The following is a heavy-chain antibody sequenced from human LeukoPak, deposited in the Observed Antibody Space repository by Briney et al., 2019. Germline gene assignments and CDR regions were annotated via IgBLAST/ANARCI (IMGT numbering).Heavy chain of an antibody. V-gene: IGHV4-59*08. J-gene: IGHJ4*02. CDR1: GGSISSYY. CDR3: ARQGSTGYYPSYFDY. D-gene: IGHD3-22*01. CDR2: IYYSGST. Sequence: SETLSLTCTVSGGSISSYYWSWIRQPPGKGLEWIGYIYYSGSTYYNPSLKSRVTISVDTSKNQFSLKLSSVTAADTAVYYCARQGSTGYYPSYFDYWGQGTLVAVSS.